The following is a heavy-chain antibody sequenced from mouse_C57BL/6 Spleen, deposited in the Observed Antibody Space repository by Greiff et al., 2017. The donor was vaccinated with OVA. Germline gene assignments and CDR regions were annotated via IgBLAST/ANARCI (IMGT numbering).Heavy chain of an antibody. D-gene: IGHD2-10*01. Sequence: EVKLQESGGGLVQPGGSLSLSCAASGFTFTDYYMSWVRQPPGKALEWLGFIRNKANGYTTEYSASVKGRFTISRDNSQSILYLQMNALRAEDSATYYCARSSYLRGYFDYWGQGTTLTVSS. CDR1: GFTFTDYY. J-gene: IGHJ2*01. V-gene: IGHV7-3*01. CDR2: IRNKANGYTT. CDR3: ARSSYLRGYFDY.